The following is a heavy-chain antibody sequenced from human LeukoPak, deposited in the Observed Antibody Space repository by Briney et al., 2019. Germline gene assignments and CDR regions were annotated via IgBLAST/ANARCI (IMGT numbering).Heavy chain of an antibody. CDR3: ARVAAAGTPDY. Sequence: PSETLSLTCAVSGDSISSSNWWSWVRQPPGKGLEWIGEIYHSGTTNYNPSLKSRGTISVDKSKNQFSLKLSSVTAADTAVYYCARVAAAGTPDYWGQGTLVTVSS. V-gene: IGHV4-4*02. D-gene: IGHD6-13*01. CDR2: IYHSGTT. J-gene: IGHJ4*02. CDR1: GDSISSSNW.